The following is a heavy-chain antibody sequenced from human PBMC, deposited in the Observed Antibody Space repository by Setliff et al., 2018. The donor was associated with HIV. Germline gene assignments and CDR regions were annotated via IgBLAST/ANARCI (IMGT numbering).Heavy chain of an antibody. J-gene: IGHJ4*02. Sequence: PSETLSLTCTVSGGSITGYYWSWIRQPPGKGMEWIGYIYYNGGTNYNPSLKSRVTMLVDTSENHFTLKLTSVTAADTAMYYCTIRIGGIGYYPDYWGQGTLVTVSS. D-gene: IGHD3-22*01. CDR1: GGSITGYY. CDR3: TIRIGGIGYYPDY. CDR2: IYYNGGT. V-gene: IGHV4-59*01.